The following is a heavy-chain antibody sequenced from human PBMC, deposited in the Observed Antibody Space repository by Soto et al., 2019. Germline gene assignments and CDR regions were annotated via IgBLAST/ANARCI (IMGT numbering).Heavy chain of an antibody. Sequence: GESLKISCKGSGYSFTSYWIGWVRQMPGKGLEWMGIIYPGDSDTRYSPSFQGQVTISADKSISTAYLQWSSLKASDTAMYYCARHGSISSPYYYYYYGMDVWGQGTTVTVSS. CDR2: IYPGDSDT. CDR3: ARHGSISSPYYYYYYGMDV. CDR1: GYSFTSYW. J-gene: IGHJ6*02. D-gene: IGHD3-3*02. V-gene: IGHV5-51*01.